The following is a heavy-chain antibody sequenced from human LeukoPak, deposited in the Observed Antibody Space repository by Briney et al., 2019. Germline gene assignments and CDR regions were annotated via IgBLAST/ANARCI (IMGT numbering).Heavy chain of an antibody. CDR1: GGSFSDFY. J-gene: IGHJ4*02. CDR2: ISRNGGT. Sequence: SETLSLTCAVYGGSFSDFYWSWIRQPTGKGLEWIGEISRNGGTNYNPSLQSRVTISMDTSKNQFSLKLTSVTPADTAVYYCARIFRLRGSIDPGSSGPFDYWGQGTLVTVSS. D-gene: IGHD4-17*01. CDR3: ARIFRLRGSIDPGSSGPFDY. V-gene: IGHV4-34*01.